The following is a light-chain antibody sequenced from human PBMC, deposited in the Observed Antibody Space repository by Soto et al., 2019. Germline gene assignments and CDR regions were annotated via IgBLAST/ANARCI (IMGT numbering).Light chain of an antibody. CDR3: QQYNTWPRT. Sequence: ELVMTQSPATLSVSPGESATLSCRASQSVSINLAWYQQKPGQAPRLLIYAASTRATGIPARFRGSGSGTDFIRSISSLQSEDFAVYYCQQYNTWPRTFGQGTRVEL. CDR1: QSVSIN. V-gene: IGKV3-15*01. CDR2: AAS. J-gene: IGKJ1*01.